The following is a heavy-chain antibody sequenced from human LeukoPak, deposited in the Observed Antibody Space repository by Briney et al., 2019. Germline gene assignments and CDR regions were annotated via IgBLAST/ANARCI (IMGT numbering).Heavy chain of an antibody. D-gene: IGHD6-19*01. J-gene: IGHJ4*02. CDR1: GFTFSSYA. CDR2: ISGRGGST. Sequence: PGGSLRLSCAASGFTFSSYAMSWVRQAPGKGLEWVSAISGRGGSTYYADSVKGRFTISRDNSKNTLYLQMNSLRAEDTAVYYCAKDGDSSGWYNYWGQGTLVTVSS. CDR3: AKDGDSSGWYNY. V-gene: IGHV3-23*01.